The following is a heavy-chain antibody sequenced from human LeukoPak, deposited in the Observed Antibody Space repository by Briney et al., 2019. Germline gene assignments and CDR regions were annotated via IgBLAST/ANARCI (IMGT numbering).Heavy chain of an antibody. J-gene: IGHJ4*02. CDR1: GFTFSSYG. Sequence: GGSLRLSCAASGFTFSSYGMHWVRQAPGKGLEWVAVISYDGSNKYYADSVKGRFTISRDNSKNTLYLQMNSLRAEDTAVYYCAKGNRGSSWYPPFDYWGQGTLVTVSS. D-gene: IGHD6-13*01. V-gene: IGHV3-30*18. CDR3: AKGNRGSSWYPPFDY. CDR2: ISYDGSNK.